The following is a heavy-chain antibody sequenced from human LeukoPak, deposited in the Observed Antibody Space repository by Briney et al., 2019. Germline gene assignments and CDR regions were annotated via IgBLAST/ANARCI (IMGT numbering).Heavy chain of an antibody. J-gene: IGHJ5*02. D-gene: IGHD1-26*01. V-gene: IGHV1-69*04. CDR1: GGTFSSYA. CDR2: IIPILGIA. Sequence: ASVKVSCKASGGTFSSYAISWVRQAPGQGLEWMGRIIPILGIANYAQKFQGRVTITADKSTSTAYMELSSLRSEDTAVYYCARDDNTRMEHNGFDPWGQGTLVTVSS. CDR3: ARDDNTRMEHNGFDP.